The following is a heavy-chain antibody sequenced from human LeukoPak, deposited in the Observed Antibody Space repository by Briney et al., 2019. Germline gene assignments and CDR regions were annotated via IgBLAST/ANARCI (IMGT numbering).Heavy chain of an antibody. D-gene: IGHD6-19*01. J-gene: IGHJ4*02. CDR1: GGSVSGHY. CDR3: AREAPGGSGWTYFDY. Sequence: SETLSLTCAVSGGSVSGHYWDWIRQPPGKGLEWIGYIYASGSANYHPSLKSRVIISLDTSESHVSLRLTSVTAEDTAVYYCAREAPGGSGWTYFDYWGQGSLVTVSS. CDR2: IYASGSA. V-gene: IGHV4-59*02.